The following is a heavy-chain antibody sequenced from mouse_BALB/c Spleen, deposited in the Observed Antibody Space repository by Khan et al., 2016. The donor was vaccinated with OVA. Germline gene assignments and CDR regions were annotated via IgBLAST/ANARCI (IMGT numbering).Heavy chain of an antibody. V-gene: IGHV1-77*01. CDR1: GYTFTDYY. Sequence: QVQLQQSGAELARPGASVKLSCKASGYTFTDYYINWVKQRTGQGLEWIGEISPGSGDTYYNEKFKGKATLTADKSSSTVYMQLSSLTAEASAVYFCARSNYFGYTFAYWGQGTLVTVSA. CDR2: ISPGSGDT. J-gene: IGHJ3*01. D-gene: IGHD1-2*01. CDR3: ARSNYFGYTFAY.